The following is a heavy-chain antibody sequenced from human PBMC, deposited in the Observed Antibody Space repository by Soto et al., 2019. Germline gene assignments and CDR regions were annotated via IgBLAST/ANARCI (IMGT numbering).Heavy chain of an antibody. D-gene: IGHD1-26*01. CDR1: GGTFSSYA. Sequence: SVKVSCKASGGTFSSYAISWVRQAPGQGLEWMGGIIPIFGTANYAQKFQGRVTITADKSTSTAYMELSSLRSEDTAVYYCARIVGATDNFDYWGQGTLVTVSS. CDR3: ARIVGATDNFDY. V-gene: IGHV1-69*06. J-gene: IGHJ4*02. CDR2: IIPIFGTA.